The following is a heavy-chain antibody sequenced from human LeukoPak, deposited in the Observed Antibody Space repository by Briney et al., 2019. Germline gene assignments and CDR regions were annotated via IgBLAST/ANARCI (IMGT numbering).Heavy chain of an antibody. CDR2: IYSGGST. Sequence: GGSLRLSCAASGFTVSNNYMTWVRQAPGKGLEWVSVIYSGGSTYYADSVKGRFTISRDSSKNTLYLQMNSLRAEDTAVYYCARAPTRSSDTVTGYLFDSWGQGTLVTVSS. CDR1: GFTVSNNY. CDR3: ARAPTRSSDTVTGYLFDS. V-gene: IGHV3-53*01. J-gene: IGHJ4*02. D-gene: IGHD3-9*01.